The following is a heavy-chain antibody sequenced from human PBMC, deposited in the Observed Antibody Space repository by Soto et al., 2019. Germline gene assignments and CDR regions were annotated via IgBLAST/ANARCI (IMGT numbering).Heavy chain of an antibody. D-gene: IGHD2-8*01. CDR3: ARGPDIVIRD. J-gene: IGHJ4*02. CDR1: GLTVRSNF. Sequence: EVQLVESGGGLVQPGGSLRLSCPASGLTVRSNFMNWVRQAPGKGLEWVATIYAGGTTYYADSVKGRFTISRDTSKNTLFLHMDSLRVEDTAMYHCARGPDIVIRDWGQGTLVTVSS. V-gene: IGHV3-66*01. CDR2: IYAGGTT.